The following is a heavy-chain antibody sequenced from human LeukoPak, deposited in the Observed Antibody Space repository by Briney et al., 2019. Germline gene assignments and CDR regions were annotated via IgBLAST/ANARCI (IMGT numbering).Heavy chain of an antibody. J-gene: IGHJ4*02. Sequence: ASVKVSCKACGYTFTDYYMHWVRQDPGQGLEWMGWINPNSGGTNYAQKFQGRVTMTRDTSISTAYMELNRLTSDDTAVYYCARDYSSSRASDYWGRRTLVTVSS. CDR1: GYTFTDYY. V-gene: IGHV1-2*02. D-gene: IGHD6-13*01. CDR3: ARDYSSSRASDY. CDR2: INPNSGGT.